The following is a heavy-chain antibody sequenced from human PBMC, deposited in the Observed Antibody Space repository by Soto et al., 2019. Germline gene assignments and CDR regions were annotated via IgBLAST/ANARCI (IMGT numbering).Heavy chain of an antibody. CDR2: IYYSGST. V-gene: IGHV4-28*01. D-gene: IGHD7-27*01. CDR3: AKKANGGYYFDY. J-gene: IGHJ4*02. Sequence: SETLSLTCAVSGYSISSSNWWGWIRQPPGKGLEWIGYIYYSGSTYYNPSLKSRVTMSVDTSKNQFSLKLTSVTAVDTAVYYCAKKANGGYYFDYWGQGTLVTVSS. CDR1: GYSISSSNW.